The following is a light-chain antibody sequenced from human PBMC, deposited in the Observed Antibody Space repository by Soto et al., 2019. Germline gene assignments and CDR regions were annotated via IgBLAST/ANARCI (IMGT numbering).Light chain of an antibody. CDR3: SSYTSSSTVV. J-gene: IGLJ3*02. CDR1: SSDVGGYNY. CDR2: EVS. Sequence: QSALTQPPSASGSPGQSVTISCTGTSSDVGGYNYVSWYQQHPGKVPKLMISEVSNRPSGVSNRFSGSKSGNTASLTISGLQAEDEADYYCSSYTSSSTVVFGGGTQLTVL. V-gene: IGLV2-14*01.